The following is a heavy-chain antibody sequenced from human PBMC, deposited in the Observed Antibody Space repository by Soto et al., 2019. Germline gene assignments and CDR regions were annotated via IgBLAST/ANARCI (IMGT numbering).Heavy chain of an antibody. D-gene: IGHD3-3*01. V-gene: IGHV1-69*13. J-gene: IGHJ6*02. Sequence: SVKVSCKASGGTFSSYAISWVRQAPGQGLEWMGGIIPIFGTANYAQKFQGRVTITADESTSTAYMELSSLRSEDTAVYYCARENTIFGVVTLYYYYYYGMDVWGQGTTVTVSS. CDR1: GGTFSSYA. CDR2: IIPIFGTA. CDR3: ARENTIFGVVTLYYYYYYGMDV.